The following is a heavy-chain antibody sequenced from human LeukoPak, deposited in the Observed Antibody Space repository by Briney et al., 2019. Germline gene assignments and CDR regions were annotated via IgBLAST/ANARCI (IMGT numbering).Heavy chain of an antibody. CDR2: MSPNSGNT. Sequence: ASVKVSCKASGHTFTSYDINWVRQATGQGLEWMGWMSPNSGNTGYAQKFQGRVTMTGDTSISTAYMELTSLRSEDTAVYYCVRGPPNWGFDYWGQGTLVTVSS. CDR1: GHTFTSYD. CDR3: VRGPPNWGFDY. D-gene: IGHD7-27*01. V-gene: IGHV1-8*01. J-gene: IGHJ4*02.